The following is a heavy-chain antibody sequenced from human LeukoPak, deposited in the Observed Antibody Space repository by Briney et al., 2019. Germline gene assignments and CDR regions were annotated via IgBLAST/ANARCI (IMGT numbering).Heavy chain of an antibody. CDR2: ISYDGSNK. CDR3: ARATLRFLEWSIISPYFDY. D-gene: IGHD3-3*01. Sequence: GGSLRLSCAASGFTFSSYAMHWVRQAPGKGLEWVAVISYDGSNKYYADSVKGRFTISRDNSKNTLYLQMNSLRAEDTAVYYCARATLRFLEWSIISPYFDYWGQGTLVTVSS. J-gene: IGHJ4*02. V-gene: IGHV3-30-3*01. CDR1: GFTFSSYA.